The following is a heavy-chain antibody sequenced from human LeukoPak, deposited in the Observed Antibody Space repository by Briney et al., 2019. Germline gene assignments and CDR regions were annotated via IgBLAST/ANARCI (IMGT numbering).Heavy chain of an antibody. J-gene: IGHJ4*02. CDR1: GFIFSSYA. D-gene: IGHD6-13*01. Sequence: GGSLRLSCAASGFIFSSYAMSWVRQAPGKGLEWVSVISGSGGSTYYADSVKGRFTISRDNAKNSLYLQMNSLRAEDTAVYYCARGSSSWYYFDYWGQGTLVTVSS. CDR2: ISGSGGST. CDR3: ARGSSSWYYFDY. V-gene: IGHV3-23*01.